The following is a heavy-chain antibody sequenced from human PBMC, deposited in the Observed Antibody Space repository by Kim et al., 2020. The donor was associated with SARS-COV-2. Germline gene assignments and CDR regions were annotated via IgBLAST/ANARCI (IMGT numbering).Heavy chain of an antibody. Sequence: GGSLRLSCAASGFTFSSYWMSWVRQAPGKGLEWVANIKQDGSEKYYVDSVKGRFTISRDNAKNSLYLQMNSLRAEDTAVYYCAREDSPQGWYSSGWYYYYYGMDVWGQGTTVTVSS. V-gene: IGHV3-7*01. CDR3: AREDSPQGWYSSGWYYYYYGMDV. J-gene: IGHJ6*02. CDR1: GFTFSSYW. D-gene: IGHD6-19*01. CDR2: IKQDGSEK.